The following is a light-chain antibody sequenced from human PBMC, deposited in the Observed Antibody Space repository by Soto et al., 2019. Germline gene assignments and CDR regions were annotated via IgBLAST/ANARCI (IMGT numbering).Light chain of an antibody. CDR1: QSISSY. CDR3: QQSSSLHCT. J-gene: IGKJ1*01. Sequence: DIQMTQSPSALSASVGDRVTITCRASQSISSYLNCYQQKPGKAPKLLIYAAPSLQSGVTSRFSGSRSRTDFTLTISSLNPEDFANYYCQQSSSLHCTFGQGTPVQSK. CDR2: AAP. V-gene: IGKV1-39*01.